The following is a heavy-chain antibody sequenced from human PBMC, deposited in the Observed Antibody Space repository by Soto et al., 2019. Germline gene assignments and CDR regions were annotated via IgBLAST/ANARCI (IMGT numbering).Heavy chain of an antibody. CDR1: GFTFSNYA. CDR2: ITASGSST. D-gene: IGHD1-26*01. Sequence: PGGSLRLSCAASGFTFSNYAMYWVRQAPGKGLEWVSTITASGSSTYDADSVKGRFTISRDNSRDTLYLQMNSLRAEDTAVYYCAKDGRLAGVTRSALDPDYWGQGTLVTVS. CDR3: AKDGRLAGVTRSALDPDY. J-gene: IGHJ4*02. V-gene: IGHV3-23*01.